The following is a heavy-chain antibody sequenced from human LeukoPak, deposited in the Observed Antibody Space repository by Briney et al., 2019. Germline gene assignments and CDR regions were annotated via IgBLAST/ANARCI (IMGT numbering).Heavy chain of an antibody. D-gene: IGHD3-22*01. J-gene: IGHJ4*02. V-gene: IGHV4-34*01. Sequence: SETLSLTCAVYGGSFSGYYWSWIRQPPGKGLEWIGEINHSGSTNYNPSLKSRVTISVDTSKNQFSLKLSSVTAADTAVYYCARVPSRGGYHFDYWGQGTLVTVSS. CDR2: INHSGST. CDR1: GGSFSGYY. CDR3: ARVPSRGGYHFDY.